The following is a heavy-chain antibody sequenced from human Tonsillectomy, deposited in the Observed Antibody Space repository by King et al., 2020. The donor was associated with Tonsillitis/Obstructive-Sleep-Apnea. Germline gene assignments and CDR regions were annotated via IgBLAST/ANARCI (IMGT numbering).Heavy chain of an antibody. V-gene: IGHV4-34*01. CDR1: GGSFSGYY. CDR3: ARGTPGTAFDI. D-gene: IGHD3-10*01. Sequence: QVQLQQWGAGLLKPSETLSLTCAVYGGSFSGYYWTWIRQSPGKGLEWIGEIDHSGSTNDNPSLKSRVTMSVDTSKNQFSLKLRSVTAADTAVYYCARGTPGTAFDIWGQGTMVTVSS. J-gene: IGHJ3*02. CDR2: IDHSGST.